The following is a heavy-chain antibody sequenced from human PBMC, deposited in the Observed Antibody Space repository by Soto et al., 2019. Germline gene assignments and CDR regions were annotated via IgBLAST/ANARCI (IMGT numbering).Heavy chain of an antibody. CDR3: AIGRSGGSWYVVGY. CDR1: GFTFSSYS. J-gene: IGHJ4*02. V-gene: IGHV4-59*01. Sequence: GSLRLSCAASGFTFSSYSMNWIRQSPEKGLEWIGYIYDTGTTNYNPSLKSRVTISVDLSKNQFSLKLSSVTAADTAVYYCAIGRSGGSWYVVGYWGQGTLVTSPQ. D-gene: IGHD6-13*01. CDR2: IYDTGTT.